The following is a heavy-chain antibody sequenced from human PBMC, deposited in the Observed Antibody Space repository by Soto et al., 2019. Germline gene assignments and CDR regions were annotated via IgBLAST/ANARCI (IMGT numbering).Heavy chain of an antibody. CDR3: AKDLGDKVYDDYGMDV. CDR1: GFTVSGNY. J-gene: IGHJ6*02. D-gene: IGHD2-8*01. V-gene: IGHV3-53*01. Sequence: GGSLRLSCAASGFTVSGNYMSWVRQAPGKGLEWVSVIFSGGSKYYADSVKGRFTISRDNSKNMLYLQMNSLRAEDTAVYYCAKDLGDKVYDDYGMDVWGQGTTVTVSS. CDR2: IFSGGSK.